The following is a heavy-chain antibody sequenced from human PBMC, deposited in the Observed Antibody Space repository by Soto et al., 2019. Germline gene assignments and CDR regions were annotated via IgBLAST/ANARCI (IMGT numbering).Heavy chain of an antibody. Sequence: QVQLVQSGAEVKKPGASVKVSCKASGYIFDSYGISWVRQAPGQGLEWMGWISPYNGNTNYAQKIQGRGTMTTDTSTRTAYMELSSLRSDDTAVYYCARDQAKFVTDYYHHYGMDVWGEGTTVTVSS. V-gene: IGHV1-18*01. J-gene: IGHJ6*04. CDR3: ARDQAKFVTDYYHHYGMDV. CDR1: GYIFDSYG. CDR2: ISPYNGNT. D-gene: IGHD2-21*02.